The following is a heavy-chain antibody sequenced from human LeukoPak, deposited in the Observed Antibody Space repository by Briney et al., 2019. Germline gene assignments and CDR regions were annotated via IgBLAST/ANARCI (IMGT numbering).Heavy chain of an antibody. CDR2: IIPIFGIA. CDR1: GGTFSSYA. Sequence: ASVKVSCKASGGTFSSYAISWVRQAPGQGLEWMGRIIPIFGIANYAQKFQGRVTITADKSTSTAYMELSSLRSEDTAVYYCARDKENYYDSSGYLNYRGQGTLVTVSS. CDR3: ARDKENYYDSSGYLNY. V-gene: IGHV1-69*04. D-gene: IGHD3-22*01. J-gene: IGHJ4*02.